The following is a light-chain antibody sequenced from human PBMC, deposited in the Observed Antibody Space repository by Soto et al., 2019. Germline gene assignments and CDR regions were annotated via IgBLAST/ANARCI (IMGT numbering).Light chain of an antibody. CDR1: RDISSW. CDR2: PAS. Sequence: DTPMTQSPSSVFPSVGARVTITCRGGRDISSWLAWFQKNPGKAPKLLIYPASSLQIGVPSRFSGSGSGTDFTLTISSLQPEDYATYYCQQGNSFPLTFGGGTTVEIK. V-gene: IGKV1-12*01. CDR3: QQGNSFPLT. J-gene: IGKJ4*02.